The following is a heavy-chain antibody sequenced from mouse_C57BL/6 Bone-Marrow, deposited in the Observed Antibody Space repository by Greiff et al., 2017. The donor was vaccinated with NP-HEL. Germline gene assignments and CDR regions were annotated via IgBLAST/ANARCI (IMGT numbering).Heavy chain of an antibody. V-gene: IGHV14-1*01. CDR3: TLYGSSYGGFAY. D-gene: IGHD1-1*01. CDR1: GFNIKDYY. CDR2: IDPEDGDT. Sequence: EVQLQQSGAELVRPGASVKLSCTASGFNIKDYYMHWVKQRPEQGLEWIGRIDPEDGDTEYAPKFQGKATMTADTSSNTAYLQLSSLTSEDTAVYYCTLYGSSYGGFAYWGQGTLVTVSA. J-gene: IGHJ3*01.